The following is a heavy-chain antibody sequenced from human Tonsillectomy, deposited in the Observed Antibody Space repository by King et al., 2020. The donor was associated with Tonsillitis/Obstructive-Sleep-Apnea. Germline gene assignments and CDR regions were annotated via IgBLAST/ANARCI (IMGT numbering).Heavy chain of an antibody. CDR2: INHSGTT. CDR3: ARARSSGDYIWGSYRILDY. CDR1: GGSFSGDY. Sequence: HVQLQQWGAGLLKPSETLSFTCAVYGGSFSGDYWNWIRQPPGKGLEWIGEINHSGTTNNNPSLKSRVTISVDTSKNQFSLKLSSVTAADTTVYYCARARSSGDYIWGSYRILDYWGQGTLVTVSS. D-gene: IGHD3-16*02. J-gene: IGHJ4*02. V-gene: IGHV4-34*01.